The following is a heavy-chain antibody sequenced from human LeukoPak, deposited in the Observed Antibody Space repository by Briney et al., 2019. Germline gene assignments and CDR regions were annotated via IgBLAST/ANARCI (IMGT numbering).Heavy chain of an antibody. J-gene: IGHJ3*02. D-gene: IGHD3-10*01. CDR1: GSTFGSYW. CDR2: INSDGSST. Sequence: GGSLRLSCAAPGSTFGSYWMHWARQVPGKGLVWVSRINSDGSSTSYADSVKGRFTISRDNAKNTLYVQMNSLRAEDTAVYYCSTGSGHAFDIWGRGTMVTVSS. V-gene: IGHV3-74*01. CDR3: STGSGHAFDI.